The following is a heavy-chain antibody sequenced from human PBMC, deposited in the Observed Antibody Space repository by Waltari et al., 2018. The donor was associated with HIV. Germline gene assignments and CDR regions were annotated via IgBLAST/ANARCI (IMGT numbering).Heavy chain of an antibody. J-gene: IGHJ6*02. Sequence: QVQFEQSGAEVKKPGASVKVSCKTSGYSFTRYPMHWVRQAPGQRLEWMGWINAANGNTKYSQKFQDRVTISRDTSGSPAYLELRRLRPEDTAVYYCVRDMSDTPVGPEMDVWGQGTTVTVSS. CDR1: GYSFTRYP. CDR2: INAANGNT. CDR3: VRDMSDTPVGPEMDV. D-gene: IGHD5-18*01. V-gene: IGHV1-3*01.